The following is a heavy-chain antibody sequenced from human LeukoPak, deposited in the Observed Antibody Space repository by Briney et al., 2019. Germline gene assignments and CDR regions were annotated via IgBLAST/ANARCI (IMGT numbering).Heavy chain of an antibody. D-gene: IGHD5-18*01. CDR2: ISHSGTPT. J-gene: IGHJ4*02. Sequence: PGGSLRLSCAASAFTFSSYGMHWVRQAPGKGLEWVSSISHSGTPTYYADSVTGRFSISRDNAKNSLYLQMNTLRAEDTAVYFCSTATYSAGYHYFESWGQGTLVTVSS. V-gene: IGHV3-21*01. CDR1: AFTFSSYG. CDR3: STATYSAGYHYFES.